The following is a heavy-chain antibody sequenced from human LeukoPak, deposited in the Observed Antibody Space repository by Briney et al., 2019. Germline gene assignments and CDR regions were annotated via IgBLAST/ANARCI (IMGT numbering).Heavy chain of an antibody. D-gene: IGHD1-1*01. CDR1: GGSISSYH. J-gene: IGHJ4*02. Sequence: SETLSLTCTVFGGSISSYHWSWIRQSPGKGLEWFGYINYSGTTNYNPSLKSRVSILVDTSKNQFSLKVSSVIAAEPAMYYCASLDDHGTYIDYWGQGTLVTVSS. CDR3: ASLDDHGTYIDY. CDR2: INYSGTT. V-gene: IGHV4-59*08.